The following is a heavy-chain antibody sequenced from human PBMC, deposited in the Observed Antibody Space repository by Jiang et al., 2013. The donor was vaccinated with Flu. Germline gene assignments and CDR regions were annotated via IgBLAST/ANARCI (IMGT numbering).Heavy chain of an antibody. J-gene: IGHJ6*02. Sequence: VQLVEFGGGLVQPGGSLRLSCAASGFTFSAYWMTWVRQAPGKGLEWVANIKQDGSEKYYVDSVKGRFTISRDNAKNSLYLQMNSLRVEDTAVYYCARAPKDRTAALLAYYFYYGVDVWGQG. CDR2: IKQDGSEK. CDR3: ARAPKDRTAALLAYYFYYGVDV. D-gene: IGHD6-13*01. V-gene: IGHV3-7*03. CDR1: GFTFSAYW.